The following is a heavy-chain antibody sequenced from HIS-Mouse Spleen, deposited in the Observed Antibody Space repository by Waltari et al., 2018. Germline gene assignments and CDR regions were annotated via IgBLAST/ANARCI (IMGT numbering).Heavy chain of an antibody. V-gene: IGHV3-30*18. CDR2: ISYDGSNK. CDR1: GFTFSRYG. D-gene: IGHD1-26*01. CDR3: AKEGGPYSGSYFDY. J-gene: IGHJ4*02. Sequence: QVQLVESGGGVVQPGRSLRLSCAASGFTFSRYGMHWVRQAPGKGLEWVAVISYDGSNKYYADSVKGRFTISRDNSKNTLYLQMNSLRAEDTAVYYCAKEGGPYSGSYFDYWGQGTLVTVSS.